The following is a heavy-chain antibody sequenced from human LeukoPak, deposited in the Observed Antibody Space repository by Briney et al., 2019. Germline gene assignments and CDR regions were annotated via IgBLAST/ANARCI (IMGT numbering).Heavy chain of an antibody. V-gene: IGHV1-24*01. CDR3: ATDHARGYSFGPYPDS. J-gene: IGHJ4*02. Sequence: GASVKVSCKFSGYTLTKLAIQWVRQAPGKGLEWMGGFDPAEGETIYAQKFQGRVTMTEDTSTDTAYMEVSRLKSDDTALYYCATDHARGYSFGPYPDSWGQGTLVTVSS. CDR1: GYTLTKLA. CDR2: FDPAEGET. D-gene: IGHD5-18*01.